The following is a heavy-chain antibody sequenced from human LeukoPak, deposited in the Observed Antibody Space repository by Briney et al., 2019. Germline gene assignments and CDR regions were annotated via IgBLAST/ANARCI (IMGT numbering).Heavy chain of an antibody. CDR2: IIPIFGTA. Sequence: KVSCKASGGTFSSYAISWVRQAPGQGLEWMGGIIPIFGTANYAQKFQGRVTITADESTSTAYMELSSLRSEDTAVYYCARDIRLAHYGPATHDAFDIWGQGTMVTVSS. CDR1: GGTFSSYA. V-gene: IGHV1-69*01. CDR3: ARDIRLAHYGPATHDAFDI. D-gene: IGHD4-17*01. J-gene: IGHJ3*02.